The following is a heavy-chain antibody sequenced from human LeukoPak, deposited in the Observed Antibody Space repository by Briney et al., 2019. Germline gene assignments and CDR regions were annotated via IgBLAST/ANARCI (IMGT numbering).Heavy chain of an antibody. V-gene: IGHV4-34*01. D-gene: IGHD3-10*01. Sequence: SETLSLTCAVYVVSFSGYYWSWIRQPPGKGLEWIGEINHSGSTNYNSSLKSRVTISVDTSKNQFSLKLSSVTAADTAVYYCARGYYGSGSHCCHVDVWGKGTTITVSA. J-gene: IGHJ6*04. CDR2: INHSGST. CDR1: VVSFSGYY. CDR3: ARGYYGSGSHCCHVDV.